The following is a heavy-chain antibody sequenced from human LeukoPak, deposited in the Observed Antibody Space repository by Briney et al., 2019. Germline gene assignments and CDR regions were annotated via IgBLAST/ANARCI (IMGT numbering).Heavy chain of an antibody. Sequence: GASVKVSCKASGYTFTSYDINWVRQATGQGLEWMGWMNPNSGNTGYAQKFQGRVTMTRNTSISTAYMELSSLRSEDTAVYYCARSESGGIAAAGPLDYWGQGTLVTVSS. D-gene: IGHD6-13*01. CDR1: GYTFTSYD. CDR2: MNPNSGNT. CDR3: ARSESGGIAAAGPLDY. J-gene: IGHJ4*02. V-gene: IGHV1-8*01.